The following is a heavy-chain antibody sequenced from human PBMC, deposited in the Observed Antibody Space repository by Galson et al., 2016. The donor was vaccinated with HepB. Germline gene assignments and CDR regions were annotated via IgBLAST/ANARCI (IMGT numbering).Heavy chain of an antibody. CDR3: ARHIPGTSTGYHFDY. J-gene: IGHJ4*02. CDR1: GYSFTNCW. CDR2: INPGGSYT. Sequence: QSGAEVKQPGESLRISCKGSGYSFTNCWITWVRQMPGKGLEWLGRINPGGSYTKYSPSFQGHVTISVETSISTAYLQWSSLAASDTAMYYCARHIPGTSTGYHFDYWGQGALVTVSP. V-gene: IGHV5-10-1*01. D-gene: IGHD3-9*01.